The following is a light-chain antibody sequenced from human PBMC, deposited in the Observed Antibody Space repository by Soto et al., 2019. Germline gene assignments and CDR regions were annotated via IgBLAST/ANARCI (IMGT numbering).Light chain of an antibody. Sequence: QSVLTQPASVSGSPGQSITISCTGTSSDVGNYNLVSWFQQYPGKAPKLMIYEGSKRPAGVSDRFSGSKYGNTASLTISGLQAEDEADYHCCSFAGSRTFVFGTGTKV. V-gene: IGLV2-23*01. CDR3: CSFAGSRTFV. CDR2: EGS. J-gene: IGLJ1*01. CDR1: SSDVGNYNL.